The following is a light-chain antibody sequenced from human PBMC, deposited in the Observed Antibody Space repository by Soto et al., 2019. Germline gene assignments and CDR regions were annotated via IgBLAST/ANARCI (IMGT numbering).Light chain of an antibody. CDR2: ASS. V-gene: IGKV1-33*01. CDR3: QQYDNLLYT. J-gene: IGKJ2*01. CDR1: QDIGLY. Sequence: DIQLTQSPSSMSASVGDRVSITCRASQDIGLYLAWYQQKPGQAPRLLMYASSTLESGVPSRFSGSGSGTDFTFTISSLQPEDIATYYCQQYDNLLYTFGQGTKLEIK.